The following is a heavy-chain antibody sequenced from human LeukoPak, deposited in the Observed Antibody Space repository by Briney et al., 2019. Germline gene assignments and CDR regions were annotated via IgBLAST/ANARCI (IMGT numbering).Heavy chain of an antibody. J-gene: IGHJ4*02. CDR1: GFTFSSYW. D-gene: IGHD1-26*01. Sequence: GGSLRLSCAASGFTFSSYWMHWVRQAPGKGRVWVSRLNGGGSVASDAVSVKCRFTIFRDNAKSTLYLQMNSLRAEDMAVYYCARGPPHTGNYYPGDCWGQGTLVTVSS. V-gene: IGHV3-74*01. CDR3: ARGPPHTGNYYPGDC. CDR2: LNGGGSVA.